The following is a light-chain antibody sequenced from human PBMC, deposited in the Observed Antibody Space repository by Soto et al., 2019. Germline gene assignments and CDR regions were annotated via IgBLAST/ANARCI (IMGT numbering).Light chain of an antibody. CDR1: QRLLHSNGNTF. V-gene: IGKV2-28*01. CDR3: MQALQTPYT. CDR2: LGS. Sequence: EIVMTQSPPSLTVTPGEPASISCRSSQRLLHSNGNTFLDWYVQKPGQSPQLLIYLGSNRASGVPDRVSGSEAGTDFTLKISRVEAEDVGVYYCMQALQTPYTFGRGTKLEIK. J-gene: IGKJ2*01.